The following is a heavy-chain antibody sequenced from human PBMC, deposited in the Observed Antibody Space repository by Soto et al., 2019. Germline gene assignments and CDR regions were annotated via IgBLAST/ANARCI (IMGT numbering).Heavy chain of an antibody. D-gene: IGHD6-13*01. CDR3: ARLGSIAAAGTPDS. Sequence: GGSLRLSCAASGFTFSDYDMSRFRQAPEKGLEWVSYASGSGGVKLYADSVMGRFTISRDNAMNSLYLQLNSLRADDTAVYYCARLGSIAAAGTPDSWGQGTLVTPSS. J-gene: IGHJ5*01. CDR2: ASGSGGVK. CDR1: GFTFSDYD. V-gene: IGHV3-11*01.